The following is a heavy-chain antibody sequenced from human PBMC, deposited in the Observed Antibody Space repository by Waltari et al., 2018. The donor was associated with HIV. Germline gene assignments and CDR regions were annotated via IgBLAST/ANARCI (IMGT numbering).Heavy chain of an antibody. CDR1: GFPFSNAW. CDR3: TTGAGIVVSDAFDI. CDR2: IKSKTDGGTT. J-gene: IGHJ3*02. D-gene: IGHD3-22*01. V-gene: IGHV3-15*01. Sequence: EVQLVESGGGLVKPGGSLRLSCAASGFPFSNAWMSWVRQAPGKGLEWVGRIKSKTDGGTTDYAAPVKGRFTISRDDSKNTLYLQMNSLKTEDTAVYYCTTGAGIVVSDAFDIWGQGTMVTVSS.